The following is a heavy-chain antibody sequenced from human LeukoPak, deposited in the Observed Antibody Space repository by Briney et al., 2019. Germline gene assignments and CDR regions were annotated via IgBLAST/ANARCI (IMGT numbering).Heavy chain of an antibody. CDR3: ARGGGSGSYYKRRPHYYYGMDV. J-gene: IGHJ6*02. V-gene: IGHV4-34*01. CDR1: GGSFSGYY. Sequence: SETLSLTCAVYGGSFSGYYWSWIRQPPGNGLEWMGEINHSGSNNDNPSLKSRVTISVDTYKNQFSLKLSSVTAADTAVYYCARGGGSGSYYKRRPHYYYGMDVWGQGTTVTVSS. D-gene: IGHD3-10*01. CDR2: INHSGSN.